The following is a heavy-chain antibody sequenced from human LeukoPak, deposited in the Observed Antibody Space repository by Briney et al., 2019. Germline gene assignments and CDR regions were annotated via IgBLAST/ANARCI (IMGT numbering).Heavy chain of an antibody. Sequence: SVKVSCKASGGTFSSYAISWVRQAPGQGLEWMGGIIPIFGTANYAQKFQGRVTITADESTSTAYMELSSLRSEDTAVYYCARRRDGYNWVIPYYYYMDAWGKGTTVTVSS. CDR2: IIPIFGTA. CDR1: GGTFSSYA. D-gene: IGHD5-24*01. J-gene: IGHJ6*03. V-gene: IGHV1-69*01. CDR3: ARRRDGYNWVIPYYYYMDA.